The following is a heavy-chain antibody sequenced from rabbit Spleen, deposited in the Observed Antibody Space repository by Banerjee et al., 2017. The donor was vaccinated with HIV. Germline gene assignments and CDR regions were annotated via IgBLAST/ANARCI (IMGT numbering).Heavy chain of an antibody. D-gene: IGHD2-1*01. J-gene: IGHJ4*01. CDR1: GFSFSSRYD. V-gene: IGHV1S45*01. Sequence: QEQLVESGGGLVKPGASLTLTCTASGFSFSSRYDMCWVRQAPGKGLEWIGCIYTGNGKTYYASWAKGRFPISKSSSTTVTLQMTSLTAADTATYFCARDDDGYPHDFTLWGQGTLVTVS. CDR2: IYTGNGKT. CDR3: ARDDDGYPHDFTL.